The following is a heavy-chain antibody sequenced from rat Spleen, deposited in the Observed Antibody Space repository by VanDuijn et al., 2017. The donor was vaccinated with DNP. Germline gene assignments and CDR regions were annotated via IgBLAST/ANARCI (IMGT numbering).Heavy chain of an antibody. D-gene: IGHD1-9*01. CDR3: ARQYTYYGYFDY. CDR1: GFTFSDYD. V-gene: IGHV5-7*01. CDR2: ISYDGSST. J-gene: IGHJ2*01. Sequence: EVHLVESGGGLVQPGGSLKISCEASGFTFSDYDMAWVRQAPKKGLEWVATISYDGSSTYYRDSVKGRFTISRDNAKSTLYLQMDSLRSEDTATYYCARQYTYYGYFDYWGQGVMVTVSS.